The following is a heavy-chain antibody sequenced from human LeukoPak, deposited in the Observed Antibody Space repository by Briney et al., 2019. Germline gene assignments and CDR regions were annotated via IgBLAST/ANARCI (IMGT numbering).Heavy chain of an antibody. CDR2: INHSGST. V-gene: IGHV4-34*01. J-gene: IGHJ3*02. D-gene: IGHD2-2*01. Sequence: SETLSLTYPVYGGSFSGYYWSWIRQPPGKGLEWIGEINHSGSTNYNPSLKSRVTISVDTSKNQFSLKLSSVTAADTAVYYCARSTSPAHAFDIWGQGTMVTVSS. CDR1: GGSFSGYY. CDR3: ARSTSPAHAFDI.